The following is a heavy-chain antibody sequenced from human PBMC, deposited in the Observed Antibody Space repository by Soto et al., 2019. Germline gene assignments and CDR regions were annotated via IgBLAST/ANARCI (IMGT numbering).Heavy chain of an antibody. CDR1: GFTFSSYA. Sequence: GGSLRLSCAASGFTFSSYAMSWVRQAPGKGLEWVSAISGSGGSTYYADSVKGRFTISRDNSKNTLYLQMNSLRAEDTAVYYCARPNRYYYDSSGCFDYWGQGPLVTVSS. D-gene: IGHD3-22*01. V-gene: IGHV3-23*01. CDR2: ISGSGGST. J-gene: IGHJ4*02. CDR3: ARPNRYYYDSSGCFDY.